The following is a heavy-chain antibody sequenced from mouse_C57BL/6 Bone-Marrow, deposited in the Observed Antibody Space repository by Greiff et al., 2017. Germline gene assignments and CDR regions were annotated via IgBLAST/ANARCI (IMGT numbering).Heavy chain of an antibody. V-gene: IGHV1-64*01. CDR2: IHPNSGST. J-gene: IGHJ4*01. D-gene: IGHD2-3*01. CDR1: GYTFTSYW. CDR3: ARRWLLPYYYAMDY. Sequence: QVQLQQPGAELVKPGASVKLSCKASGYTFTSYWMHWVKQRPGQGLEWIGMIHPNSGSTNYNEKFQSKATLTVDKSSSTAYMQLSSLTSEDSAVYYCARRWLLPYYYAMDYWGQGTSVTVSS.